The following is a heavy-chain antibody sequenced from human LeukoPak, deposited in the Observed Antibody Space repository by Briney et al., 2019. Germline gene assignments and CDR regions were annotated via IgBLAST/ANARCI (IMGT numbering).Heavy chain of an antibody. J-gene: IGHJ4*02. CDR2: ISGSGGST. CDR3: AKGGDIVVVPAAIGDY. D-gene: IGHD2-2*01. CDR1: GFTFSSYA. V-gene: IGHV3-23*01. Sequence: GGSLRLSCAASGFTFSSYAMSWVRQAPGKGLEWVSAISGSGGSTYYADSVKGRFTISRDNSKNTLYLQINNLRAEDTAVYYCAKGGDIVVVPAAIGDYWGQGTLVTVSS.